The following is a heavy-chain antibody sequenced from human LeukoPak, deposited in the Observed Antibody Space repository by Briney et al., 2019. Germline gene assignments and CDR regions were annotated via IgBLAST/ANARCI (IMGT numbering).Heavy chain of an antibody. CDR3: ARDRGSSSWYMIH. D-gene: IGHD6-13*01. Sequence: GGSLRLSCAASGFTFSSYGMHWVRQAPGKGLEWVAVISYDGNNKYYADSVKGRFTISRDNSKNTLYLQMNSLRAEDTAVYYCARDRGSSSWYMIHWGQGTLVTVSS. J-gene: IGHJ4*02. CDR1: GFTFSSYG. CDR2: ISYDGNNK. V-gene: IGHV3-30*03.